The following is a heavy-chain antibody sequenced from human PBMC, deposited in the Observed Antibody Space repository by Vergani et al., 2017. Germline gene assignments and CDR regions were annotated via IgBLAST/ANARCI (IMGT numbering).Heavy chain of an antibody. D-gene: IGHD2-2*02. J-gene: IGHJ4*02. CDR1: GYSFTSYW. V-gene: IGHV5-51*03. CDR2: IYPGDSDT. CDR3: ARRSYCSSTSCYIDY. Sequence: EVQLVQSGAEVKKPGESLKISCKGSGYSFTSYWIGWVRQMPGKGLEWMGIIYPGDSDTRYSPSFQGQVTSSADKSISTAYLQWSSLKASDTAMYYCARRSYCSSTSCYIDYWGQGTLVTVSS.